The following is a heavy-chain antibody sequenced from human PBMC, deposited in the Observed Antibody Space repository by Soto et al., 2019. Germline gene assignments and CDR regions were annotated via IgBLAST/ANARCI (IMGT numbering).Heavy chain of an antibody. CDR3: ARAGTYYYGSGSYHIGMDV. Sequence: PGWSLRLSCASSVFTVISNYMSWVRQAPGKGLEWVSVIYSGGSTYYADSVKGRFTISRDNSKNTLYLQMNSLRAEDTAVYYCARAGTYYYGSGSYHIGMDVWGQGTTVTVSS. J-gene: IGHJ6*02. CDR1: VFTVISNY. D-gene: IGHD3-10*01. V-gene: IGHV3-53*01. CDR2: IYSGGST.